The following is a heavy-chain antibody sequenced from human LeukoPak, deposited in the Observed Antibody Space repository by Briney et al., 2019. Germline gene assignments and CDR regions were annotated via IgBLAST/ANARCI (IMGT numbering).Heavy chain of an antibody. J-gene: IGHJ4*02. CDR2: IHSGGST. CDR1: GFTVSSNY. Sequence: GGSLRLSCAASGFTVSSNYMSWVRQAPGKGLEWVSVIHSGGSTYYADSVKGRFTISRDNSKNTLYLQMNSLRAEDTAVYYCARANYDIFDYWGQGTLVTVSS. V-gene: IGHV3-53*01. CDR3: ARANYDIFDY. D-gene: IGHD3-9*01.